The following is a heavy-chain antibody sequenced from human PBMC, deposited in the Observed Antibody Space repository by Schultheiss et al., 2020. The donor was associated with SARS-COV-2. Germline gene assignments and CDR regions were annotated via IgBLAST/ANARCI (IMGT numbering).Heavy chain of an antibody. D-gene: IGHD3-3*01. CDR3: ARDGSSYYDFWSGLGGMDV. CDR1: GGSISSGGYY. Sequence: LSLTCTVSGGSISSGGYYWSWIRQHPGKGLEWIGYIYYSGSTNYNPSLKSRVTISVDTSKNQFSLKLSSVTAADTAVYYCARDGSSYYDFWSGLGGMDVWGQGTTVTVSS. CDR2: IYYSGST. V-gene: IGHV4-61*08. J-gene: IGHJ6*02.